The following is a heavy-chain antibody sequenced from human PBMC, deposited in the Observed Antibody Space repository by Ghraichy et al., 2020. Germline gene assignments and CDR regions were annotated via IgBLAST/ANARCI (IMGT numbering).Heavy chain of an antibody. CDR3: AKIITMVRGVISYFDY. J-gene: IGHJ4*02. Sequence: GSLRLSCAASGFTFSSYAMSWVRQAPGKGLEWVSAISGSGGSTYYADSVKGRFTISRDNSKNTLYLQMNSLRAEDTAVYYCAKIITMVRGVISYFDYWGQGTLVTVSS. D-gene: IGHD3-10*01. CDR1: GFTFSSYA. V-gene: IGHV3-23*01. CDR2: ISGSGGST.